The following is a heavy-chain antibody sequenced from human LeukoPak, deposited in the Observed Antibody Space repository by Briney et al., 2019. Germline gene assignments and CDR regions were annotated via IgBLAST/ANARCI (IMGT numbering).Heavy chain of an antibody. Sequence: ASVKVSCKASGGTFSSYAISWVRQAPGQGLEWMGGIIPIFGTANYAQKFQGRVTITADESTSTAYMELSSLRSEDTAVYYCARGVQYYDFWSGSYFDYWGQGTLVTVSS. D-gene: IGHD3-3*01. J-gene: IGHJ4*02. CDR2: IIPIFGTA. CDR1: GGTFSSYA. CDR3: ARGVQYYDFWSGSYFDY. V-gene: IGHV1-69*01.